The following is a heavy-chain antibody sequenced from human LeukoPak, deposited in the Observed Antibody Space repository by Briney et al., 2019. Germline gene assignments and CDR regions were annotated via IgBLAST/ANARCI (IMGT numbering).Heavy chain of an antibody. J-gene: IGHJ4*02. Sequence: GGSLRLSCLASGFTFSGFSFSNYPMYWVRQAPGKGLEWVAFIRYDGSNKYYADSVKGRFTISRDNSANTLYLQMNSLRAEDTAVYYCAKDRVLRYFDWLFDLDYWGQGTLVTVSS. CDR3: AKDRVLRYFDWLFDLDY. CDR1: GFTFSGFSFSNYP. V-gene: IGHV3-30*02. CDR2: IRYDGSNK. D-gene: IGHD3-9*01.